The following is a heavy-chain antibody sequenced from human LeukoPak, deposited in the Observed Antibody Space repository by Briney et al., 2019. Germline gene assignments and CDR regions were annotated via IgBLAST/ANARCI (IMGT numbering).Heavy chain of an antibody. Sequence: KPSETLSLXCTVSGGSISGYYWSWIRQPPGKGLEWIGYIYYSGSTNYNPSLKSRVTISVDTSKNQFSLKLSSVTAADTAVYYCARTADYDFWSGLNYYYYMDVWGKGTTVTVSS. CDR3: ARTADYDFWSGLNYYYYMDV. CDR2: IYYSGST. V-gene: IGHV4-59*01. J-gene: IGHJ6*03. D-gene: IGHD3-3*01. CDR1: GGSISGYY.